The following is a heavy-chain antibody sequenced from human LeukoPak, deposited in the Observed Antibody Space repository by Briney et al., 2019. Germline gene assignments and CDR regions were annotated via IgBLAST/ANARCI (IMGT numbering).Heavy chain of an antibody. CDR1: GYSISSGYY. J-gene: IGHJ4*02. Sequence: SETLSLTCTVSGYSISSGYYWGWIRQPPGKGLEWIGSIYHSGSTYYNPSLKSRVTISVDTSKNQFSLKLSSVTAADTAVYYCARERPSSDYWGQGTLVTVSS. V-gene: IGHV4-38-2*02. CDR3: ARERPSSDY. D-gene: IGHD3-10*01. CDR2: IYHSGST.